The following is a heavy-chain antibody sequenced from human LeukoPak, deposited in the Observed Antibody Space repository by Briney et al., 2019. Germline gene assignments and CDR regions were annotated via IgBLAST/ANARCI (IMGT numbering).Heavy chain of an antibody. Sequence: PSETLSLTCTVSGGSISSYYWSWIRQPPGKGLEWIGYIYYSGSTNYNPSLKSRVTISVDTSRNQFSLKLSSVTAADTAVYYCARDGGENYFDYWGQGTLSPSPQ. D-gene: IGHD2-21*01. V-gene: IGHV4-59*01. J-gene: IGHJ4*02. CDR1: GGSISSYY. CDR3: ARDGGENYFDY. CDR2: IYYSGST.